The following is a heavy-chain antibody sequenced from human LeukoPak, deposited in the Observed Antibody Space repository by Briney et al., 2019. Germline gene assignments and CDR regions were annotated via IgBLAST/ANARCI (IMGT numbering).Heavy chain of an antibody. V-gene: IGHV3-23*01. D-gene: IGHD3-22*01. CDR3: AKDRTRNYDSSGSLSPP. CDR1: GGSISSSSYY. Sequence: ETLSLTCTVSGGSISSSSYYWGWIRQPPGKGLEWVSAISGSGGSTYYADSVKGRFTISRDNSKNTLYQQMNSLRAEDTAVYYCAKDRTRNYDSSGSLSPPWGQGTLVTVSS. J-gene: IGHJ5*02. CDR2: ISGSGGST.